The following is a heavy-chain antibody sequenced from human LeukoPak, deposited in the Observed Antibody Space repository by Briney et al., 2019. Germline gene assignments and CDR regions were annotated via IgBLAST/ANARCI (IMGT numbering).Heavy chain of an antibody. D-gene: IGHD2-2*02. V-gene: IGHV4-59*01. CDR3: AKPLTEYQLLYNFDY. Sequence: SETLSLTCTVSGGSISSYYWSWIRQPPGKGLEWIGYIYYSGSTNYNPSLKSRVTISVDTSKNQFSLKLSSVTAADTAVYYCAKPLTEYQLLYNFDYWGQGTLVTVSS. CDR1: GGSISSYY. J-gene: IGHJ4*02. CDR2: IYYSGST.